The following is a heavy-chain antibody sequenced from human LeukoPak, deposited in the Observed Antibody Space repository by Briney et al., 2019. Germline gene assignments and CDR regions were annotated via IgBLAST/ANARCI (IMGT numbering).Heavy chain of an antibody. D-gene: IGHD3-16*01. CDR3: AKDFGPWGSYSYMDV. V-gene: IGHV3-30*04. Sequence: QAGGSLRLSCAASGFTFSNYAMHWVRQAPGKGLEWVAVISYDGSNKYYADSVKGRFTISRDNSKNTLYLQMNSLRAEDTAVYYCAKDFGPWGSYSYMDVWGKGTTVTVSS. CDR2: ISYDGSNK. CDR1: GFTFSNYA. J-gene: IGHJ6*03.